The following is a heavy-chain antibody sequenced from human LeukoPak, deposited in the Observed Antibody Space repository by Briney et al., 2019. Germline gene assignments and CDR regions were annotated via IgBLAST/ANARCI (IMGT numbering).Heavy chain of an antibody. CDR2: INHSGSS. V-gene: IGHV4-34*01. CDR1: GGSLSGYY. CDR3: TRERSTPGINWFDP. D-gene: IGHD2-2*01. J-gene: IGHJ5*02. Sequence: PSETLSLTCGVYGGSLSGYYWSWIRQSPGKGLEWIGEINHSGSSNKNPSLKSRVTISVDTSKNQTSKRQFSLKLNSVTAADTAVYYCTRERSTPGINWFDPWGQGTLVTVSS.